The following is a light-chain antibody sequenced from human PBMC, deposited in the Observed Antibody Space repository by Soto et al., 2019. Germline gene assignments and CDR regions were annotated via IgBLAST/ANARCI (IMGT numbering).Light chain of an antibody. CDR2: GAS. V-gene: IGKV3-20*01. Sequence: EIVLMQSPGTLSLSPGERATLSCRASQTVNNNYLAWYQQKPGQAPRLLIDGASSRATGIPDRFSGSGSGTDVTLTISRLETEDFAVYYCQQYGTSPPLTFGGGTKVEIK. J-gene: IGKJ4*01. CDR1: QTVNNNY. CDR3: QQYGTSPPLT.